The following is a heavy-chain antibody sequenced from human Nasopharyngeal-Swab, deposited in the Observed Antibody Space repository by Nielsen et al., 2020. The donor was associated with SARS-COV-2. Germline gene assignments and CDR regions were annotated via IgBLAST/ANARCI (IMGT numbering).Heavy chain of an antibody. Sequence: GGSLRLSCAASGFTFSSYGMHWVRQAPGKGLEWVAVIWYDGSNKYYADSVKGRFTIPRDNSKNTLYLQMNSLRAEDTAVYYCARGEHVDIVAHYMDVWGKGTTVTVSS. CDR2: IWYDGSNK. D-gene: IGHD5-12*01. J-gene: IGHJ6*03. V-gene: IGHV3-33*01. CDR3: ARGEHVDIVAHYMDV. CDR1: GFTFSSYG.